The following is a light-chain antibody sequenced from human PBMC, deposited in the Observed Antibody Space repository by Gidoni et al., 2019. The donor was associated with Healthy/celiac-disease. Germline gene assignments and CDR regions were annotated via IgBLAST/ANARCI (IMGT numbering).Light chain of an antibody. Sequence: DIVMTQSPDSLAVSLGERATINCKPSQSVLSSSNNKNYLAWYQQKPGQPPKLLIYWASTRESGVPDRFSGSGSGTDFTLTISSLQAEDVAVYYCQQYYNTLYTFXQXTKLEIK. J-gene: IGKJ2*01. CDR1: QSVLSSSNNKNY. CDR3: QQYYNTLYT. V-gene: IGKV4-1*01. CDR2: WAS.